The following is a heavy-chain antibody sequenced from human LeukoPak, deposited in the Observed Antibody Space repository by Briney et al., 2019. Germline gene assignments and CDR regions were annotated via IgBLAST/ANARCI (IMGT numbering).Heavy chain of an antibody. CDR2: IIPIFGTA. CDR3: ASGYCSGGSCQYYFDY. Sequence: VASVKVSCKASGGTFSSYAISWVRQAPGQGLEWMGGIIPIFGTANYAQKFQGRVTITADESTSTAYMGLSSLRSEDTAVYYCASGYCSGGSCQYYFDYWGQGTLVTVSS. V-gene: IGHV1-69*13. CDR1: GGTFSSYA. D-gene: IGHD2-15*01. J-gene: IGHJ4*02.